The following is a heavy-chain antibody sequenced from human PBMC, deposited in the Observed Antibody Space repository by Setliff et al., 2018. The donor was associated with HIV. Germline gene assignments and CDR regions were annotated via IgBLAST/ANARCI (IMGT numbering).Heavy chain of an antibody. CDR1: GDSISSDF. CDR3: ARDVGLCGVDCWPYFYFDL. V-gene: IGHV4-59*01. D-gene: IGHD2-21*02. CDR2: SHYNGNT. Sequence: SETLSLTCSVSGDSISSDFYIWIRQPPGKGLEWMGSSHYNGNTNITPSLKSRVTMSLDTPRNEFYLTLTSVTAADTAVYYCARDVGLCGVDCWPYFYFDLWGRGNLVTVSS. J-gene: IGHJ2*01.